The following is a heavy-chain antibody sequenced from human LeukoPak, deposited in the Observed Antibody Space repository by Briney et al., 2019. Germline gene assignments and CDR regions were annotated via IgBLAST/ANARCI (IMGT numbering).Heavy chain of an antibody. Sequence: GGSLRLSCSTSGFTFSSNAMHWVRQAPGKGLDWVAVISYDGGNAYYADSVRGRFTISRDNSRNTLYLQMNSLRVEDTAIYFCAKGDAGCQLPVPWGPGTLVTVSS. CDR3: AKGDAGCQLPVP. V-gene: IGHV3-30-3*01. D-gene: IGHD2-2*01. CDR2: ISYDGGNA. CDR1: GFTFSSNA. J-gene: IGHJ4*02.